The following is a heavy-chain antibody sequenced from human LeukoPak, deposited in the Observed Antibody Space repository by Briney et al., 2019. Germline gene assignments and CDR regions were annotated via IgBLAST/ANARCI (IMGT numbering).Heavy chain of an antibody. Sequence: PSETLSLTCAVYGGSFSGYYWSWIRQPPGKGLEWIGYIYYSGSTNYNPSLKSRVTILVDTSKNQFSLKLSSVTAADTAVCYCARADYGSGSYFDYWGRGTLVTVSS. CDR2: IYYSGST. J-gene: IGHJ4*02. CDR3: ARADYGSGSYFDY. V-gene: IGHV4-59*01. CDR1: GGSFSGYY. D-gene: IGHD3-10*01.